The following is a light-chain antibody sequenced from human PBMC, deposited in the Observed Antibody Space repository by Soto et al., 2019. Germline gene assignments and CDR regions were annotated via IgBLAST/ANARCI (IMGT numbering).Light chain of an antibody. V-gene: IGKV2-28*01. Sequence: EIVMTQYPLTLPVTPGEPASISCRSSQSLLYNNTYNYLDWYVQKPGQSPQLLIYFGSNRAPGVSDRFSGSGSGTDFTLKINRVEAEDVGTYFCMQALQSLTFGQGTRLEIQ. CDR3: MQALQSLT. CDR2: FGS. CDR1: QSLLYNNTYNY. J-gene: IGKJ5*01.